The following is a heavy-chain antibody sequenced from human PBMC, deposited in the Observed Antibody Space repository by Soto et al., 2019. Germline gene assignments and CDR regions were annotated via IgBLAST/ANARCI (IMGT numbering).Heavy chain of an antibody. CDR3: ARVTGRYYYGMDV. Sequence: SETLSLTCAVSGGSISSGGYYWSWIRQHPGKGLEWIGYIYYSGSTYYNPSLKSRVTISVDTSKNQFSLKLSSVTAADTAVYYCARVTGRYYYGMDVWGQGTTVTVSS. J-gene: IGHJ6*02. V-gene: IGHV4-31*11. CDR1: GGSISSGGYY. CDR2: IYYSGST.